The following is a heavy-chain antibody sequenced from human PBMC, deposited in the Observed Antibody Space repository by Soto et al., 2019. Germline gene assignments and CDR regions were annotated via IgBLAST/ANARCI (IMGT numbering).Heavy chain of an antibody. CDR1: GDIISTSRAA. J-gene: IGHJ4*02. CDR3: LRAPRRDGYFYEGLDY. D-gene: IGHD2-21*01. CDR2: TYYRSKWYT. Sequence: SQTLSLTCAISGDIISTSRAAWNWIRQSPSRGLEYLGRTYYRSKWYTEYAVSVKGRITINRDTSKNQFSLQLNSVTPEDTAVYSFLRAPRRDGYFYEGLDYWAPGPLVTVSS. V-gene: IGHV6-1*01.